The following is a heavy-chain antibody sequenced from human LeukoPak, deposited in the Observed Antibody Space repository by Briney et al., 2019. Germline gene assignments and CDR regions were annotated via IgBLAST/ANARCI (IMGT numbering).Heavy chain of an antibody. CDR2: IYTSGST. V-gene: IGHV4-4*07. CDR3: ANSIDFDYGDYYFDY. Sequence: SETLSLTCTVSGGSISSYYWSWIRQPAGKGLEWIGRIYTSGSTNYSPSLKSRVTISLDTSKNQFSLKLSSVTAADTAVYYCANSIDFDYGDYYFDYWGQGALVTISS. D-gene: IGHD4-17*01. J-gene: IGHJ4*02. CDR1: GGSISSYY.